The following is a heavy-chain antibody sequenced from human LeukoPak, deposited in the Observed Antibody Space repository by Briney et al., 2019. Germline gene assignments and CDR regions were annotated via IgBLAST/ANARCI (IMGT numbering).Heavy chain of an antibody. D-gene: IGHD6-13*01. CDR1: GFTFRSYG. CDR3: ARGSSSWYYFDY. J-gene: IGHJ4*02. CDR2: IWYEGSDK. Sequence: GGSLRLSCAASGFTFRSYGMHWVRQAPGRGLEWVAVIWYEGSDKHYADSVKGRFTISRDNSKNTLYLRLNSLRAEDTAVYYCARGSSSWYYFDYWGQGTLVTVSS. V-gene: IGHV3-33*01.